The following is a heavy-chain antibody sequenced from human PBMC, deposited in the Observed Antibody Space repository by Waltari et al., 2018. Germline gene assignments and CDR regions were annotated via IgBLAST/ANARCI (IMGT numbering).Heavy chain of an antibody. Sequence: QVQLQQWGAGLLKPSETLSLTCAVYVGSFSGYYWRWIRQPPGKGLEWIGEINHSGSTNYNPSLKSRVTISVDTSKNQFSLKLSSVTAADTAVYYCARGRLAEDYYYYYMDVWGKGTTVTISS. CDR1: VGSFSGYY. CDR3: ARGRLAEDYYYYYMDV. V-gene: IGHV4-34*01. CDR2: INHSGST. J-gene: IGHJ6*03.